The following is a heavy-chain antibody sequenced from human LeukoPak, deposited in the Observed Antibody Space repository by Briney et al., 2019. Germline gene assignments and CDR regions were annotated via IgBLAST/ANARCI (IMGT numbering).Heavy chain of an antibody. Sequence: GGSLRLSCAASGFTFTNAWMSWVRQAPGKGLEWVSVTYTGGSTNYADSVKGRFSISRDNSKNTLYLQMNSLRAEDTAVYYCARVDVVTVGKNAFDIWGQGTMVTVSS. CDR2: TYTGGST. V-gene: IGHV3-53*01. J-gene: IGHJ3*02. CDR1: GFTFTNAW. D-gene: IGHD4-23*01. CDR3: ARVDVVTVGKNAFDI.